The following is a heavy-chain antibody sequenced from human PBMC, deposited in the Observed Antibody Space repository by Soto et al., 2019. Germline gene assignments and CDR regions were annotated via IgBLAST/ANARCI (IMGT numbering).Heavy chain of an antibody. CDR3: ARVGVSGWYYDYYYRMDV. J-gene: IGHJ6*02. CDR1: GYTFTSYD. D-gene: IGHD6-19*01. V-gene: IGHV1-8*01. Sequence: ASVKVSCKASGYTFTSYDINWVRQATGQGLEWMGWMNPNSGNTGYAQKFQGRVTMTRNTSISTAYMELSSLRSEDTAVYYCARVGVSGWYYDYYYRMDVWGQGTSVTGSS. CDR2: MNPNSGNT.